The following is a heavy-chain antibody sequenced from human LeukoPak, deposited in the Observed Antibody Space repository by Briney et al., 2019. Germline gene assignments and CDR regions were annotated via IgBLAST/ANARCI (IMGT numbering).Heavy chain of an antibody. CDR1: GGTFSGYY. D-gene: IGHD2-15*01. V-gene: IGHV4-34*01. Sequence: PSETLSLTCAVYGGTFSGYYWSWIRRSPGKGLEWIGEINPGGSTNYNPFLESRVIISVDTSKNQFSLNMDSVRAADTAVYYCAREDCSGGDCTSFDYWGQGTLVTVFS. CDR3: AREDCSGGDCTSFDY. CDR2: INPGGST. J-gene: IGHJ4*02.